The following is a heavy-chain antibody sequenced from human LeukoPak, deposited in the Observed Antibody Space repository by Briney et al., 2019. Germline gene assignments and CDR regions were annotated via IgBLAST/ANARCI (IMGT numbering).Heavy chain of an antibody. J-gene: IGHJ4*02. CDR3: ARVHGGYPFDY. CDR1: GFTFSGYW. CDR2: IKQDGSEK. Sequence: GGSLRLSCAASGFTFSGYWMGWVRQAPGKGLEWVANIKQDGSEKYYVDSVKGRFTISRGNAKNSLYLQMNSLRAEDTAVYYCARVHGGYPFDYWGQGTLVTVSS. D-gene: IGHD2-15*01. V-gene: IGHV3-7*01.